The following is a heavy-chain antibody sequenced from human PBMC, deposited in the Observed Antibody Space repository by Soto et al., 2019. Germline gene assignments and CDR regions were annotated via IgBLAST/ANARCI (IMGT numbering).Heavy chain of an antibody. Sequence: SPTLSLTCAISGDSVSSNSAGWNCISQSGSRCLEWVGRTYYRSKWYNDYAVSVKSRITINPDTSKNQFSLQLNSVTPEDTAVYYCARASSGWYLHYYYGMDVWGQGTTVTVSS. CDR3: ARASSGWYLHYYYGMDV. CDR1: GDSVSSNSAG. D-gene: IGHD6-19*01. V-gene: IGHV6-1*01. J-gene: IGHJ6*02. CDR2: TYYRSKWYN.